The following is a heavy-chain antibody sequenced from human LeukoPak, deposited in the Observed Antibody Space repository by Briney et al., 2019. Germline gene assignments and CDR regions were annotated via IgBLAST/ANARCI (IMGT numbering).Heavy chain of an antibody. CDR3: AREYIAAAVDY. D-gene: IGHD6-13*01. V-gene: IGHV3-30*03. Sequence: GGSLRLSCAASGITFSSYGMYWVRQAPGKGLEWVAVISHDGNNKYYADSVKGRFTISRDNSKNTLYLQMNSLRAEDTAVYYCAREYIAAAVDYWGQGTLVTVSS. CDR2: ISHDGNNK. J-gene: IGHJ4*02. CDR1: GITFSSYG.